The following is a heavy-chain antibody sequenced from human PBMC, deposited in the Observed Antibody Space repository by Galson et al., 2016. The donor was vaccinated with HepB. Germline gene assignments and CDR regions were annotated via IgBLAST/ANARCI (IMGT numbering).Heavy chain of an antibody. J-gene: IGHJ4*02. CDR1: GYTFSNYA. CDR2: INAGIGSK. CDR3: AKERAHYDVLTGYLPYFDS. D-gene: IGHD3-9*01. Sequence: SVKVSCKASGYTFSNYAIHWVRQAPGQRLEWMAWINAGIGSKKHAQKFQGRVTITRDTSATTAYMELSNLRSDDTAVYYCAKERAHYDVLTGYLPYFDSWGQGTLVSVSS. V-gene: IGHV1-3*01.